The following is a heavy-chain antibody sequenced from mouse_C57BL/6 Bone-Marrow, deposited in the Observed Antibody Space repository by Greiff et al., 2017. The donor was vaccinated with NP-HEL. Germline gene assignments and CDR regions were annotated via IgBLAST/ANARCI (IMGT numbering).Heavy chain of an antibody. CDR1: GYTFTSYG. V-gene: IGHV1-81*01. CDR3: ARVRDGYSDY. J-gene: IGHJ2*01. D-gene: IGHD2-3*01. Sequence: VKLMESGAELARPGASVKLSCKASGYTFTSYGISWVKQRTGQGLEWIGEIYPRSGNTYYNEKFKGKATLTADKSSSTAYMELRSLTSEDSAVYFCARVRDGYSDYWGQGTTLTVSS. CDR2: IYPRSGNT.